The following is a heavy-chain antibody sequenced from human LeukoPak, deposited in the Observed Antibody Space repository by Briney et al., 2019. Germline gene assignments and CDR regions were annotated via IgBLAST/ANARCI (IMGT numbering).Heavy chain of an antibody. Sequence: GRSLRLSCAASGFTFSSYAMHWVRQAPGKGLEWVAVISYDGSNKYYADSVKGRFTISRDNAKNSLYLQMNSLRAEDTAVYYCARGAPFYYSSSSRVGYYFDYWGQGTLVTVSS. CDR2: ISYDGSNK. CDR1: GFTFSSYA. D-gene: IGHD6-6*01. J-gene: IGHJ4*02. V-gene: IGHV3-30*07. CDR3: ARGAPFYYSSSSRVGYYFDY.